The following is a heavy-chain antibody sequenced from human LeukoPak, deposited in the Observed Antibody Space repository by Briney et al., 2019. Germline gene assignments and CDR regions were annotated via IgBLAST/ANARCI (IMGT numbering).Heavy chain of an antibody. J-gene: IGHJ4*02. CDR2: INPNSGGT. CDR1: GYTFTCYY. CDR3: ARVGRGKYSSAFDY. D-gene: IGHD4-11*01. Sequence: ASVKVSCKASGYTFTCYYMHWVRQAPGQGLEWMGWINPNSGGTNYAQKFQGRVTMTRDTSISTAYMELSRLRSDDTAVYYCARVGRGKYSSAFDYWGQGTLVTVSS. V-gene: IGHV1-2*02.